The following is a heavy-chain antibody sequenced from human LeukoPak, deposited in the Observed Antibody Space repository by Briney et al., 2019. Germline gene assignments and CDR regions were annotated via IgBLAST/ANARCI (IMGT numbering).Heavy chain of an antibody. CDR1: GYTLTELS. CDR2: ISAYNGNT. CDR3: AISPRAGYYDSSVKGPDPLDY. J-gene: IGHJ4*02. V-gene: IGHV1-18*01. Sequence: GASVKVSCKVSGYTLTELSMNWVRQAPGQGLEWMGWISAYNGNTNYAQKLQGRVTMTTDTSTSTAYMELRSLRSDDTAVYYCAISPRAGYYDSSVKGPDPLDYWGQGTLVTVSS. D-gene: IGHD3-22*01.